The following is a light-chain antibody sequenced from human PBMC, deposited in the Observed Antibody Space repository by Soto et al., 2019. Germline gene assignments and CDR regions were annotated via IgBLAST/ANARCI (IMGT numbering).Light chain of an antibody. CDR1: SSDVGGYNY. Sequence: QSALTQPRSVSGSPGQSVTISCTGTSSDVGGYNYVSWYQQHPGKAPKLMIYDVSKRPSGVPDRFSGSKSGNTASLTISGLQAEDEADYYCCSYAGSYTFVVVFDGGTKLTVL. CDR2: DVS. J-gene: IGLJ2*01. CDR3: CSYAGSYTFVVV. V-gene: IGLV2-11*01.